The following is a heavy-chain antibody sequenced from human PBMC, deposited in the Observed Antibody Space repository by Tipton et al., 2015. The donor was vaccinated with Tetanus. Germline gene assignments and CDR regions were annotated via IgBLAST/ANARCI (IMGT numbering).Heavy chain of an antibody. CDR1: GGSISSGGYY. CDR2: VFYSGST. J-gene: IGHJ4*02. CDR3: ARLREIVSRSGWAFDY. Sequence: TLSLTCAVSGGSISSGGYYWSWIRQHPGKGLEWIGYVFYSGSTNYNPSLKSRVTISVDTSQKSFSVRLGSVTAADTAVYYCARLREIVSRSGWAFDYWGQGILVTVSS. V-gene: IGHV4-31*11. D-gene: IGHD5/OR15-5a*01.